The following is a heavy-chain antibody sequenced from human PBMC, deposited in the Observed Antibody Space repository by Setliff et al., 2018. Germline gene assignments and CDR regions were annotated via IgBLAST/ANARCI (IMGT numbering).Heavy chain of an antibody. Sequence: PSETLSLTCTVSGGSIKSGSYYWSWIRQPAGKGLEWIGRIYTSGSTNYNPSPKSRVTISVDTSKNQFSLKLSSVTAADTAVYYCARHPHYDSSGYRDYWGQGTLVTVSS. CDR1: GGSIKSGSYY. V-gene: IGHV4-61*02. CDR3: ARHPHYDSSGYRDY. D-gene: IGHD3-22*01. J-gene: IGHJ4*02. CDR2: IYTSGST.